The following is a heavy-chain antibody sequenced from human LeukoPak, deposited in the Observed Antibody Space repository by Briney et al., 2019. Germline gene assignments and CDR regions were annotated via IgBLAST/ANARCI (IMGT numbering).Heavy chain of an antibody. J-gene: IGHJ4*02. D-gene: IGHD3-9*01. CDR3: ASPDVRDYDILTGYPY. V-gene: IGHV4-39*07. Sequence: SETLSLTCTVSGGSISSSSYYWGWIRQPPGKGLEWIGSIYYSGSTNYNPSLKSRVTISVDTSKNQFSLKLSSVTAADTAVYYCASPDVRDYDILTGYPYWGQGTLVTVSS. CDR1: GGSISSSSYY. CDR2: IYYSGST.